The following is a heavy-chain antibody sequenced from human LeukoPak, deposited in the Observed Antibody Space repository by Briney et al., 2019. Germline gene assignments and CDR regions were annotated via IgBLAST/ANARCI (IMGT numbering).Heavy chain of an antibody. CDR2: INWNGGST. J-gene: IGHJ3*02. CDR3: ARDSSGCYSVSAFDI. CDR1: GFTFDDYG. Sequence: GGSLRLSCAASGFTFDDYGMSWVRQAPGQGLEWVSGINWNGGSTGYADSVKGRFTISRDNAKNSLYLQMNSLRAEDTALFYCARDSSGCYSVSAFDIWGQGTMVTVSS. V-gene: IGHV3-20*04. D-gene: IGHD3-22*01.